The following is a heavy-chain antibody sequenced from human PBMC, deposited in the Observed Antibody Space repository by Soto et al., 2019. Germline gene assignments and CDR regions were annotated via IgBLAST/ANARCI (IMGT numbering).Heavy chain of an antibody. CDR1: GYVFTSSF. D-gene: IGHD2-8*01. Sequence: QVQLLQSGAEVKKPGASVQVSCKASGYVFTSSFVHWVRQAPGQGLEWMGMVNPSVGSTAYAHKFQGRIAVTRAMSTATVYMDLRSLTSADTAIYYCAREVNIVIMPYDTEDYSGLDVWGQGTTVIVSS. CDR3: AREVNIVIMPYDTEDYSGLDV. J-gene: IGHJ6*02. V-gene: IGHV1-46*01. CDR2: VNPSVGST.